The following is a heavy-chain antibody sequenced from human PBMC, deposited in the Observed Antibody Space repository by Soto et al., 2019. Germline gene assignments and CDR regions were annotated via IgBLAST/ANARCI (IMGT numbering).Heavy chain of an antibody. D-gene: IGHD3-10*01. J-gene: IGHJ5*02. CDR2: IYHSGST. Sequence: PSETLSLTCAVSGGSISSSNWWSWVRQPPGKGLEWIGEIYHSGSTNYNPSLKSRVTISVDKSKNQFSLKLSSVTAADTAVYYCARDNYGSGSYKWFDPWGQGTLVTVS. CDR1: GGSISSSNW. V-gene: IGHV4-4*02. CDR3: ARDNYGSGSYKWFDP.